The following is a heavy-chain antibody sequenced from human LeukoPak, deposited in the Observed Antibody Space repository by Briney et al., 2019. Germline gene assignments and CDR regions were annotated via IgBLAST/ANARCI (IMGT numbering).Heavy chain of an antibody. CDR1: GYTFTSYY. CDR3: ARGILGELRVSAFDI. D-gene: IGHD3-16*01. J-gene: IGHJ3*02. Sequence: ASVKVSCKASGYTFTSYYMHWVRQAPGQGLEWMEIINPSGGSTSYAQKFQGRVTMTRDTSTSTVYMELSSLRSEDTAVYYCARGILGELRVSAFDIWGQGTMVTVSS. CDR2: INPSGGST. V-gene: IGHV1-46*01.